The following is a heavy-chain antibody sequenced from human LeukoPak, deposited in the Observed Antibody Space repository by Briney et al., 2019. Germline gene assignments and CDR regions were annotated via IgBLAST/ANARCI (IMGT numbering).Heavy chain of an antibody. D-gene: IGHD5-12*01. CDR2: IYYSGST. V-gene: IGHV4-59*01. Sequence: SETLSLTCTVSGGSISSYYWSWIRQPPGKGLEWIGYIYYSGSTKYNPSLKSRVTISVDTSKNQFSLKLSSVTAADTAVYYCARDISGYSGYETHYYYGMDVWGQGTTVTVSS. J-gene: IGHJ6*02. CDR3: ARDISGYSGYETHYYYGMDV. CDR1: GGSISSYY.